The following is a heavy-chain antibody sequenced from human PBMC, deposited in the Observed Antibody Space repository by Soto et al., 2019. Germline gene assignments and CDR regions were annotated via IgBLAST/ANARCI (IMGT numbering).Heavy chain of an antibody. Sequence: PGGSLRLSCAASGFTFSSYGMHWVRQAPGKGLEWVAVISYDGSNKYYADSVKGRFTISRDNSKNTLYLQMNSLRAEDTAVYYCQTPLSVGVDYWGQGTLVTVSS. V-gene: IGHV3-30*03. CDR1: GFTFSSYG. CDR2: ISYDGSNK. J-gene: IGHJ4*02. D-gene: IGHD1-26*01. CDR3: QTPLSVGVDY.